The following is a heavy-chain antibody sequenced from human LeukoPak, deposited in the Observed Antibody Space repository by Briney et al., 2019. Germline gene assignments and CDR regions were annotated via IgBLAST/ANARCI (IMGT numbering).Heavy chain of an antibody. CDR2: IYSGGST. J-gene: IGHJ4*02. CDR1: GFTVSSNY. CDR3: ATISGSFEYLDY. V-gene: IGHV3-53*01. D-gene: IGHD1-26*01. Sequence: PGGSLRLSCAASGFTVSSNYMSWVRQAPGKGLEWFSVIYSGGSTYSAESVRGRFTISRDNSKNTLYLQMNSLRVDDTAAYYCATISGSFEYLDYWGQGTLVTVSS.